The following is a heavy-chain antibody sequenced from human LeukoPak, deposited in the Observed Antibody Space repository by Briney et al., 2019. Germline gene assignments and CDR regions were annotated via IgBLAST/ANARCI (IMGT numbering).Heavy chain of an antibody. CDR1: GFTFSSYA. J-gene: IGHJ4*02. CDR2: ISYDGSNK. V-gene: IGHV3-30-3*01. Sequence: QPGGSLRLSCAASGFTFSSYAMHWVRQAPGKGLEWVAVISYDGSNKYYADSVKGRFTISRDNSKNTLYLQMNSLRAEDTAVYYCARDQPVWLGTLGYWGQGTLVTVPS. D-gene: IGHD3-10*01. CDR3: ARDQPVWLGTLGY.